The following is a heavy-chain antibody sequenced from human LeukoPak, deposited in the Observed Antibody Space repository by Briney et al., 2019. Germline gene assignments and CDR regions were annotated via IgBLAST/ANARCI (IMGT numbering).Heavy chain of an antibody. CDR2: IYHSGST. V-gene: IGHV4-30-2*01. CDR1: GGSISSGGYS. Sequence: SQTLSLTCAVSGGSISSGGYSWSWIRQPPGKGLEWIGYIYHSGSTYYNPSLKSRVTISVDRSKNQFSLKLSSVTAADTAVYYCARGKGSSWEYYFDYWAREPWSPSPQ. D-gene: IGHD6-13*01. J-gene: IGHJ4*02. CDR3: ARGKGSSWEYYFDY.